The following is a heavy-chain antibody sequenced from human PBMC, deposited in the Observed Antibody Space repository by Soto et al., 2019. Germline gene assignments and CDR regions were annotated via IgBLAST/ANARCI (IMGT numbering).Heavy chain of an antibody. CDR3: ARHVDYYYGMDV. Sequence: PGESLKISCKASGYTFTSYCIGWVLQMTGKGLEWMAIIYGDDSDIRYSPSFQGQVTVSLDKSITTAYLQWSSRKASDTAMYYCARHVDYYYGMDVWGQRTTVTVSS. V-gene: IGHV5-51*01. J-gene: IGHJ6*02. CDR1: GYTFTSYC. CDR2: IYGDDSDI.